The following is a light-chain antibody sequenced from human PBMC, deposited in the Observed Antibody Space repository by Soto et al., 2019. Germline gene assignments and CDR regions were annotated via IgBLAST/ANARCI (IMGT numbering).Light chain of an antibody. V-gene: IGKV4-1*01. CDR3: QQYYSTPLT. J-gene: IGKJ4*01. CDR1: QRVLYSSNIKNY. CDR2: WAS. Sequence: DIVMTQSQDSLAVSLGERPTINSKSSQRVLYSSNIKNYLAWYQQKPGQPPKLLIYWASTRESGVPDRFSGSGSGTDFTLTISSLQAEDVAVYYCQQYYSTPLTFGGGTKVEIK.